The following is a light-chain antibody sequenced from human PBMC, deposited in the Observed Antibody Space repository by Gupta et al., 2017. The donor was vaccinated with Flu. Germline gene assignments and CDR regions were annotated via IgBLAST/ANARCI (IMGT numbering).Light chain of an antibody. J-gene: IGKJ2*01. V-gene: IGKV1-39*01. CDR2: GAS. CDR1: QSIRTY. CDR3: QQRDSMSHT. Sequence: PSSLSASVGDRVTITCRASQSIRTYLNWYQQKPGKAPHLVIYGASSLASGVPSRFSGSGSGTNFTLTISSLQPEDFADYYCQQRDSMSHTFGQGTKLDVK.